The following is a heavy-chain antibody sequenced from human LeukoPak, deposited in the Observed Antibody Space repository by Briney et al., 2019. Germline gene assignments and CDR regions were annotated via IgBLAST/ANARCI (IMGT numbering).Heavy chain of an antibody. CDR1: VYTFTDYY. J-gene: IGHJ4*02. Sequence: ASVKVSCKASVYTFTDYYMHWVRQAPGQGLEWMGWINPNSGTNHAQKFQGRVNMTRYTSISTAYMELTRLTSDDTAVYYCARNRWMDYWGQGTLVTVSS. V-gene: IGHV1-2*02. CDR3: ARNRWMDY. D-gene: IGHD1-1*01. CDR2: INPNSGT.